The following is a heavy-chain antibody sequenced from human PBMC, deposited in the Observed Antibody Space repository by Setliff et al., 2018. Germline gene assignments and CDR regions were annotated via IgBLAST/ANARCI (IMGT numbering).Heavy chain of an antibody. CDR3: AKDTERGYSYGYSDY. CDR1: GFTFDDYA. J-gene: IGHJ4*02. CDR2: ISWNSGSI. V-gene: IGHV3-9*01. D-gene: IGHD5-18*01. Sequence: SLRLSCAASGFTFDDYAMHWVRQAPGKGLEWVSGISWNSGSIGYADSVKGRFTISRDNAKNSLYLQMNSLRAEDTALYYCAKDTERGYSYGYSDYWGQGTLVTVSS.